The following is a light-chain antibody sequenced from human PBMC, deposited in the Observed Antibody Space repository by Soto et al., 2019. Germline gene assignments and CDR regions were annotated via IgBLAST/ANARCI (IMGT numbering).Light chain of an antibody. V-gene: IGLV2-14*03. CDR1: SSDVGGSNY. CDR3: SSYRSGSTLV. Sequence: QSVLTQPASVSGSPGQSITISCTGTSSDVGGSNYVSWYQQHPGKAPKLIIYDVNNRPSGISNRFSDSKSGNTASLTISGLQAEDEADYYCSSYRSGSTLVFGGGTKLTVL. J-gene: IGLJ2*01. CDR2: DVN.